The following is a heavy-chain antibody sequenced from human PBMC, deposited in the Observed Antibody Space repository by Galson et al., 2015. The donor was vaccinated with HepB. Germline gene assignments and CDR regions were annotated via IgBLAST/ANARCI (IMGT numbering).Heavy chain of an antibody. J-gene: IGHJ3*02. CDR3: TRHIIGYCGGDCYHAFDT. CDR1: GFTFSGSA. D-gene: IGHD2-21*01. Sequence: SLRLSCAASGFTFSGSAMHWVRQASGKGLEWVGLIRSKTNTYATEYAASVKGRFTISRDDSKNTAYLQMNSLKIEDTAVYYCTRHIIGYCGGDCYHAFDTWGQGTMVTVSS. V-gene: IGHV3-73*01. CDR2: IRSKTNTYAT.